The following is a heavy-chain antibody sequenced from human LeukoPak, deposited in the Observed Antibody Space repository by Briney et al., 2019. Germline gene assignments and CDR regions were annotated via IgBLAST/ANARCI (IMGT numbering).Heavy chain of an antibody. Sequence: GGSLRLSCAASGFTFSSYAMSWVRQAPGKGLEWVSAISGSGGSTYYADSVKGRFTISRDNSKNTLYLQKNSLRAEDTAVYYCATDCSSTSCFDYWGQGTLVTVSS. CDR1: GFTFSSYA. J-gene: IGHJ4*02. CDR3: ATDCSSTSCFDY. V-gene: IGHV3-23*01. CDR2: ISGSGGST. D-gene: IGHD2-2*01.